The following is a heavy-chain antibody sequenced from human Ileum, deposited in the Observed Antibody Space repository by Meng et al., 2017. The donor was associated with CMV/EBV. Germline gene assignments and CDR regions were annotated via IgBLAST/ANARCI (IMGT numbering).Heavy chain of an antibody. J-gene: IGHJ3*01. CDR3: ARAVGLGAVMPNYDAFDL. CDR1: GFTFSGYG. D-gene: IGHD6-19*01. CDR2: IRDSGANT. V-gene: IGHV3-23*01. Sequence: GGSLRLSCSASGFTFSGYGMSWVRQAPGKGLEWVSAIRDSGANTYYAGSVTGRFTISRDNSHNTLYLQMHSLRAEDTAVYYCARAVGLGAVMPNYDAFDLWGQGTVVTVSS.